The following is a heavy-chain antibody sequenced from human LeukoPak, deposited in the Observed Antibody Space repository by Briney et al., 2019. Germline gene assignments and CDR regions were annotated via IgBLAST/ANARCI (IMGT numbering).Heavy chain of an antibody. CDR3: ARDEFQGLLWFGELSSPPSVNWFDP. D-gene: IGHD3-10*01. CDR2: INHSGST. V-gene: IGHV4-34*01. Sequence: SETLSLTCAVYGGSFSGYYWSWIRQPPGKGLEWIGEINHSGSTNYNPSLKSRVTISVDTSKNQFSLKLSSVTAADTAVYYCARDEFQGLLWFGELSSPPSVNWFDPWGQGTLVTVSS. J-gene: IGHJ5*02. CDR1: GGSFSGYY.